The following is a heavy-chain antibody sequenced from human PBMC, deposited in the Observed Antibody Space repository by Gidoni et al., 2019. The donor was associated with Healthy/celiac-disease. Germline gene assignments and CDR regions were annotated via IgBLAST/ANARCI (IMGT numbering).Heavy chain of an antibody. Sequence: QVQLQESGPGLVKPSETLSLTCTVSGGSISSYYWSWIRQPPGKGLEWIGYIYYSGSTNYNPSLKSRVTISVDTSKNQFSLKLSSVTAADTAVYYCAREGIRSSHYYYYGMDVWGQGTTVTVSS. CDR2: IYYSGST. V-gene: IGHV4-59*01. CDR3: AREGIRSSHYYYYGMDV. CDR1: GGSISSYY. J-gene: IGHJ6*02. D-gene: IGHD6-13*01.